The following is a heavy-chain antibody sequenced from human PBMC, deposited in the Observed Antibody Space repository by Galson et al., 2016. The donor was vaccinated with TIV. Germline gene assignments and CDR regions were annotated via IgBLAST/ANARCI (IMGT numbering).Heavy chain of an antibody. V-gene: IGHV4-4*07. J-gene: IGHJ4*02. CDR3: ATVNTTSRKYFDY. Sequence: LSLTCPVSGGSVSRYYWSWVRQSPGKGLEWIGRIFTDGTTTYNPSLKSRVSISVDTSRRQFSLRLRSVTAADPALYYCATVNTTSRKYFDYWGQGIQVTVS. D-gene: IGHD2-2*01. CDR2: IFTDGTT. CDR1: GGSVSRYY.